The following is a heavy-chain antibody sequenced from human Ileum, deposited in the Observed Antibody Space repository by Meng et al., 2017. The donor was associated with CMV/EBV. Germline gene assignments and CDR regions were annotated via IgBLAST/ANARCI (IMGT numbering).Heavy chain of an antibody. V-gene: IGHV1-18*01. D-gene: IGHD3-3*01. CDR2: ISGYNANT. Sequence: ASVKVSCKASGYTFSSSGISWVRQAPGQGLEWMGWISGYNANTAYAQRFQGRVTMTTDTSTTTVYMDLRSLTSNDTAVYYCAKDSEVFGVAYFDYWGQGTRVTVSS. J-gene: IGHJ4*02. CDR3: AKDSEVFGVAYFDY. CDR1: GYTFSSSG.